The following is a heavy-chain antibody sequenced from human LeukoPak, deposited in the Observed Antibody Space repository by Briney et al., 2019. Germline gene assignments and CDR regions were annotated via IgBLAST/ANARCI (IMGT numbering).Heavy chain of an antibody. CDR1: GDSVSSKNGA. CDR2: TYYRSKWYN. J-gene: IGHJ4*02. V-gene: IGHV6-1*01. Sequence: SQTLSLTCVVSGDSVSSKNGAWNWIRQSRSRGLEWLGRTYYRSKWYNDYAESMEGRMTISQNTSKNQYSLHLNSVTPDDTAVYYCTRDFGTTGWHTFDYWGQGTLVTVSS. CDR3: TRDFGTTGWHTFDY. D-gene: IGHD6-19*01.